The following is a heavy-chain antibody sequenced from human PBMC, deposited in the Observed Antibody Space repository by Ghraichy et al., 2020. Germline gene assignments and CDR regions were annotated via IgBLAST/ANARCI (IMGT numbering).Heavy chain of an antibody. J-gene: IGHJ3*02. D-gene: IGHD3-10*01. CDR3: AATLLLGSPDAFDI. Sequence: SVKVSCKASGFTFTSSAVQWVRQVRGQRLEWIGWIVVGSGNTNYAQKFQERVTITRDMSTSAAYMELSSLRSEDTAVYYCAATLLLGSPDAFDIWGQGTMVTVSS. CDR2: IVVGSGNT. V-gene: IGHV1-58*01. CDR1: GFTFTSSA.